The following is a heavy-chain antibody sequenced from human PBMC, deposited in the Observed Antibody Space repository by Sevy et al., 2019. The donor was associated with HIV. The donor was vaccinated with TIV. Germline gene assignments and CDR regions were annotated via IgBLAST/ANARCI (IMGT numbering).Heavy chain of an antibody. CDR3: ASSLWDFAFYF. Sequence: SETLSLTCTVSGGSISTGGYYWSWIRQHPGKGLEWIGYIYYRGSTSYNPSLQSRVTLSVDTSKNQFSLRLSSVTAADSAVYYCASSLWDFAFYFWGQGIQVTVSS. V-gene: IGHV4-31*03. CDR2: IYYRGST. D-gene: IGHD3-16*01. J-gene: IGHJ4*02. CDR1: GGSISTGGYY.